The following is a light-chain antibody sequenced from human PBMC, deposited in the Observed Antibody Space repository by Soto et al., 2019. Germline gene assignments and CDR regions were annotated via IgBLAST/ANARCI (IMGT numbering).Light chain of an antibody. J-gene: IGLJ1*01. CDR3: QSYDSSLSGYV. CDR1: SSNIGAGYD. V-gene: IGLV1-40*01. CDR2: ANN. Sequence: VLTQPPSVSVAPGQRVTICCTGSSSNIGAGYDVHWYQQLPGTGPKLLIYANNNRPSGVPDRFSGSKSGTSASLAITGLRAEDEADYYCQSYDSSLSGYVFGTGTKVTVL.